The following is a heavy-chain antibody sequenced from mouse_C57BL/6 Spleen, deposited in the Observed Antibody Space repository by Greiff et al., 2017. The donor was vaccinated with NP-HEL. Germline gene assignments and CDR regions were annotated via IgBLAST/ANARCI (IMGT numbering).Heavy chain of an antibody. J-gene: IGHJ1*03. CDR1: GYSITSGYY. CDR2: ISYDGSN. CDR3: ARVNYGNWYFDV. V-gene: IGHV3-6*01. Sequence: EVQRVESGPGLVKPSQSLSLTCSVTGYSITSGYYWNWIRQFPGNKLEWMGYISYDGSNNYNPSLKNRISITRDTSKNQFFLKLNSVTTEDTATYYCARVNYGNWYFDVWGTGTTVTVSS. D-gene: IGHD2-1*01.